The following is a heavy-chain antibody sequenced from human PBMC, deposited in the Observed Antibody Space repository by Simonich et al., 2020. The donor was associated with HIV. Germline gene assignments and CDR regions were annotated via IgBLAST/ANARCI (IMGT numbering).Heavy chain of an antibody. CDR2: ITAYNGNT. Sequence: QVQLVQSGVAVKKPGASVKVSCKASGYTFTSYGITWVRQAPGQGLEWMGWITAYNGNTNYAQKFQGRVTMTADTSTTTAYMELRSLRSDDTAVYYCARGLDYYFDYWGQGTLVTVSS. CDR3: ARGLDYYFDY. J-gene: IGHJ4*02. D-gene: IGHD5-12*01. CDR1: GYTFTSYG. V-gene: IGHV1-18*01.